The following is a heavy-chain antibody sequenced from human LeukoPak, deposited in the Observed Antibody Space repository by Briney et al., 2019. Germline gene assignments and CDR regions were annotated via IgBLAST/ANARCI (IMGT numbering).Heavy chain of an antibody. CDR2: IYHGGRT. Sequence: SETLSLTCTVSGYSISSGYYWGWIRQPPGKGLEWIGTIYHGGRTDYNPSLKSRGTISEDTSKNQFSLKLSSVTAADTAVYYCARVPDNWFDPWGQGTLVTVSS. J-gene: IGHJ5*02. CDR1: GYSISSGYY. V-gene: IGHV4-38-2*02. CDR3: ARVPDNWFDP.